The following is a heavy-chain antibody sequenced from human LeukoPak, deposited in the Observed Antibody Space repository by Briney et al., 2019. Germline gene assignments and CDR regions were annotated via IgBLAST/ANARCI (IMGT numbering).Heavy chain of an antibody. CDR1: GGSFSGYY. V-gene: IGHV4-34*01. CDR2: INHSGST. D-gene: IGHD2/OR15-2a*01. CDR3: ARVFSLIYFTSSYYYYMDV. Sequence: SETLSLTCAVYGGSFSGYYWSWVRQPPGKGLEWIGEINHSGSTNYNPSITSRVNISVETTKNKFSLTQRYVNAEDTAVYYCARVFSLIYFTSSYYYYMDVWGKGTTVTVSS. J-gene: IGHJ6*03.